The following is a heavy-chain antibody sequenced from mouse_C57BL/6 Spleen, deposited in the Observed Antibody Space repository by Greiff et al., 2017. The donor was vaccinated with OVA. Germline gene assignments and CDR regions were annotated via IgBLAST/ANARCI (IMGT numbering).Heavy chain of an antibody. Sequence: QVHVKQSGAELVKPGASVKLSCKASGYTFTSYWMHWVKQRPGRGLEWIGRIDPNSGGTKYNEKFKSKATLTVDKPSSTAYMQLSSLTSEDSAVYYCARSDGYFYYFDYWGQGTTLTVSS. D-gene: IGHD2-3*01. CDR2: IDPNSGGT. CDR3: ARSDGYFYYFDY. V-gene: IGHV1-72*01. J-gene: IGHJ2*01. CDR1: GYTFTSYW.